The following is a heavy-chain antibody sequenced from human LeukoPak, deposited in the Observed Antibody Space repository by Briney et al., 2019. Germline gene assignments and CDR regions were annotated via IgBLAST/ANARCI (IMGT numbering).Heavy chain of an antibody. V-gene: IGHV4-39*01. Sequence: SETLSLTCTVSGDSISSTNYYWGWIRQPPGKGLEWIGSIYYSGSTYYNPSLESRVTISVDTSKNQFSLKLSSVTAADTAVYYCARFIDEIDNWFDPWGQGTLVTVSS. CDR2: IYYSGST. CDR3: ARFIDEIDNWFDP. CDR1: GDSISSTNYY. J-gene: IGHJ5*02. D-gene: IGHD3-16*02.